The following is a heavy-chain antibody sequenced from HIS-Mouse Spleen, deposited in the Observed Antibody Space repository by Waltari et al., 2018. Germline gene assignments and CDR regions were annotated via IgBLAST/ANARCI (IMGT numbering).Heavy chain of an antibody. D-gene: IGHD6-13*01. CDR2: IYYSGST. CDR1: GGSSRSSSYY. J-gene: IGHJ2*01. V-gene: IGHV4-39*07. CDR3: AREIPYSSSWYDWYFDL. Sequence: QLQLQESGPGLVKPSETLSPTCTVSGGSSRSSSYYCGWIRQPPGKGLEWIGCIYYSGSTYYNPSLKSRVTISVDTSKNQFSLKLSSVTAADTAVYYCAREIPYSSSWYDWYFDLWGRGTLVTVSS.